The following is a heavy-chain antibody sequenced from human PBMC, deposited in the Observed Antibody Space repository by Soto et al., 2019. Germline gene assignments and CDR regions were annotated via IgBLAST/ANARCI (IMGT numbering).Heavy chain of an antibody. Sequence: QEQLVESGGGVVQPGRSLRLSCAASRFAFSSYAMHWVRQAPGKGLEWLAVISYDGGYENYADSVKGRFTVSRDNSKNTVWLQINRLRPDDTALYSCAKGTTVTPGRSLDLWGQGTLVTVSS. CDR2: ISYDGGYE. J-gene: IGHJ2*01. CDR3: AKGTTVTPGRSLDL. CDR1: RFAFSSYA. V-gene: IGHV3-30*18. D-gene: IGHD4-17*01.